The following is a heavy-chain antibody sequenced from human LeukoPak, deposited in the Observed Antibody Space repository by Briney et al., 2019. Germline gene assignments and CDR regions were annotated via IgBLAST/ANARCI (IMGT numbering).Heavy chain of an antibody. D-gene: IGHD3-3*01. CDR1: GFTVGDNY. Sequence: GGSLRLSCAASGFTVGDNYMTWVRQAPGKGLEWISLIYSGGTTKYADSAKGRFSISRDISKNTLSLQLSSLRAEDTAVYYCAGGTDFWSGYSFDSWGQGTLVTVSS. J-gene: IGHJ4*02. CDR3: AGGTDFWSGYSFDS. CDR2: IYSGGTT. V-gene: IGHV3-53*01.